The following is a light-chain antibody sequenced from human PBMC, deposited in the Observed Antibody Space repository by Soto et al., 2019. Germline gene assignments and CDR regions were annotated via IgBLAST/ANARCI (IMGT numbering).Light chain of an antibody. Sequence: EIVLTQSPGTLSLSPGERATLSCRASQSVSRNYLAWYQQKPGQAPRPLIYGASSMATGIPDRFSGSGAGTDFTLTISRLESEDFAVYYCQQYGSSPWTFGQGTKVEIK. V-gene: IGKV3-20*01. J-gene: IGKJ1*01. CDR2: GAS. CDR1: QSVSRNY. CDR3: QQYGSSPWT.